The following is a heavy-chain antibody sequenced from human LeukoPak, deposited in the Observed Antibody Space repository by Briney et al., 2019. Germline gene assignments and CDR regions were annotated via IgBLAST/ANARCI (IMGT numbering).Heavy chain of an antibody. V-gene: IGHV4-59*01. Sequence: PSETLSLTCTVSGGSISSYYWSWIRQPPGKGLEWIGYIYYSGSTNYNPSLKSRVTISVDTSKNQFSLKLSSVTAADTAVYYCARAPGYCSSTSCSRSHYYYYYGMDVWGQGTTVTVSS. CDR3: ARAPGYCSSTSCSRSHYYYYYGMDV. CDR2: IYYSGST. J-gene: IGHJ6*02. D-gene: IGHD2-2*01. CDR1: GGSISSYY.